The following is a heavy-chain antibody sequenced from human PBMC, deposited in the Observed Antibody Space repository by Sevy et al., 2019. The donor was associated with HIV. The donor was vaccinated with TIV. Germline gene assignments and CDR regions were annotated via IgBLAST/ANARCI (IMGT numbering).Heavy chain of an antibody. D-gene: IGHD1-26*01. CDR1: GYTFTNYF. CDR2: ISRYDT. Sequence: ASVKVSCKTSGYTFTNYFITCVRQAPGQWLEWMGRISRYDTNYAQKFQGRVTMTTDTSTSTVYMELRSLKSDDTAVYYCARAPSGSQGPGQYFHHWGQGTLVTVSS. J-gene: IGHJ1*01. V-gene: IGHV1-18*01. CDR3: ARAPSGSQGPGQYFHH.